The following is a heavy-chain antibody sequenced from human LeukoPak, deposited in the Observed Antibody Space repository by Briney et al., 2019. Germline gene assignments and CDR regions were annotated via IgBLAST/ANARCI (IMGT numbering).Heavy chain of an antibody. Sequence: ASVKVSCKASGYTFTGYYMHWVRQAPGQGLEWMGRINPNSGGTNYAQKFQGRVTMTRDTSISIAYMELSRLRSDDTAVYYCARTVNYDYVWGSYRHFDYWAREPWSPSPQ. J-gene: IGHJ4*02. V-gene: IGHV1-2*06. CDR2: INPNSGGT. D-gene: IGHD3-16*02. CDR1: GYTFTGYY. CDR3: ARTVNYDYVWGSYRHFDY.